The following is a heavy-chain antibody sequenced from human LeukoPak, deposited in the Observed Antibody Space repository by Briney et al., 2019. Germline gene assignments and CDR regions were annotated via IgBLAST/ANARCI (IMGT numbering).Heavy chain of an antibody. V-gene: IGHV1-2*02. J-gene: IGHJ4*02. CDR1: GYTFTGYY. CDR3: AREQSNRDGYNI. Sequence: ASVKVSCKASGYTFTGYYMHWVRQAPGQGLEWMGWINPNSGGTNYAQKFQDRVTMTRDTSISTAYMELSRLRSEDTAVYYCAREQSNRDGYNIWGQGTLVTVSS. D-gene: IGHD5-24*01. CDR2: INPNSGGT.